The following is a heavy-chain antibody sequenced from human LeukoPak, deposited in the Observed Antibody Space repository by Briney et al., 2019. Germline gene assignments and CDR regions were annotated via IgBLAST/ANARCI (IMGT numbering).Heavy chain of an antibody. CDR1: GFTFSSYG. D-gene: IGHD2-15*01. CDR3: ARSVVAATETFDY. Sequence: GGSLRLSCAASGFTFSSYGMSWVRQAPGKGLEWVSYISSSGSTIYYADSVKGRFTISRDNAKNSLYLQMNSLRAEDTAVYYCARSVVAATETFDYWGQGTLVTVSS. J-gene: IGHJ4*02. CDR2: ISSSGSTI. V-gene: IGHV3-48*04.